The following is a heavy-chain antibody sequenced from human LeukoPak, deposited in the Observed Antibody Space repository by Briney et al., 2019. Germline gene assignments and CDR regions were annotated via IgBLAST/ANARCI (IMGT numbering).Heavy chain of an antibody. D-gene: IGHD3-10*01. CDR3: ASTGVRGVNGDAFDI. CDR2: IIPIFGTA. CDR1: GGTFSSYA. V-gene: IGHV1-69*01. Sequence: SVKVSCKASGGTFSSYAISWVRQAPGQGLEWMGGIIPIFGTANYAQKFQGRVTITADESTSTAYMELSSLRSEDTAVYYCASTGVRGVNGDAFDIWGQGTMVTVSS. J-gene: IGHJ3*02.